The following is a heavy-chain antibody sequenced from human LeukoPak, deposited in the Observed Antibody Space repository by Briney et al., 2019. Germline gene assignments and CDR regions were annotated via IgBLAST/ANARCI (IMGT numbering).Heavy chain of an antibody. J-gene: IGHJ4*02. D-gene: IGHD3-22*01. CDR2: ISYDGSNK. CDR3: ARDIQPSYYYDSSGTLGY. Sequence: GRSLRLSCEASGFTFSSYGMHWVRQAPGRGLGWVALISYDGSNKYYADSVKGRFTISRDNSKNTMYLQMNNLRAEDTAVYYCARDIQPSYYYDSSGTLGYWGQGTLVTVSS. V-gene: IGHV3-30*03. CDR1: GFTFSSYG.